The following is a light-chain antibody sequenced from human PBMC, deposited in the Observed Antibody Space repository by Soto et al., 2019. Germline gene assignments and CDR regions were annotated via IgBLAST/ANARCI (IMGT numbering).Light chain of an antibody. CDR2: DAS. V-gene: IGKV3-11*01. CDR1: QSVSYY. J-gene: IGKJ5*01. CDR3: QQRSNWPPIT. Sequence: EIVLTQSPATLSLSPGERATLSCRASQSVSYYLAWYQQKPGQAPRLLIYDASSRATGIPARFSGSGSGTXXXXXXXXXXPEXFAVYYCQQRSNWPPITFGQGTRLEIK.